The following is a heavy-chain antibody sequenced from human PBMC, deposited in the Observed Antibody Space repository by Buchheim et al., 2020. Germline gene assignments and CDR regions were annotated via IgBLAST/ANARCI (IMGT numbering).Heavy chain of an antibody. D-gene: IGHD4-17*01. Sequence: EVQLVESGGDLVQPGGSLRLSCAASEFAISDTYMSWVRQAPGRGLEWVSLIYSGGGTSYADSVKGRFIISRDISQNMVYLQMNSLRAEDTAIYYCARHFVLGDYGRDAFDTWGQGT. CDR1: EFAISDTY. J-gene: IGHJ3*02. V-gene: IGHV3-66*04. CDR3: ARHFVLGDYGRDAFDT. CDR2: IYSGGGT.